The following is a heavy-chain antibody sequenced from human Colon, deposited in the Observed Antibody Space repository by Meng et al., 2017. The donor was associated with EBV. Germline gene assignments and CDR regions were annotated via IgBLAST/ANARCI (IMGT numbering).Heavy chain of an antibody. V-gene: IGHV3-53*01. D-gene: IGHD4-17*01. Sequence: EVQLVEAGGGLVTPGGSLRLSCAASGFTASSNYMTWVRQAPGKGLEWVSVIYSGGGTYLADSVKGRFTISRDNSKNTLYLQMNSLRAEDTAVYYCARYGDYAPKDWGQGTLVTVSS. CDR2: IYSGGGT. CDR3: ARYGDYAPKD. CDR1: GFTASSNY. J-gene: IGHJ4*02.